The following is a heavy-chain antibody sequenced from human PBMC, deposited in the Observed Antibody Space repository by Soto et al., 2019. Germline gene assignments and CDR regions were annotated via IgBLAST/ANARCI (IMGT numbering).Heavy chain of an antibody. D-gene: IGHD3-10*01. Sequence: GGSLRLSCAASGFTFSSYWISWVRQAPWKGLEWVANIKQDGSEKYYVDSVKGRFTISRDNAKNSLYLQMNSLRAEDTAVYYCATNRRGDVVYWGQRTLVAVSS. V-gene: IGHV3-7*01. CDR1: GFTFSSYW. J-gene: IGHJ4*02. CDR2: IKQDGSEK. CDR3: ATNRRGDVVY.